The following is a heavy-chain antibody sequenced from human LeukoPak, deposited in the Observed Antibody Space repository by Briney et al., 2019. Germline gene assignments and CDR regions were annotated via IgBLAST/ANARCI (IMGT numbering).Heavy chain of an antibody. CDR3: ARRNFYYCGSWTYPARFDY. CDR1: GGSIRTGDYY. D-gene: IGHD3-10*01. V-gene: IGHV4-30-4*01. CDR2: IYFSGDT. J-gene: IGHJ4*02. Sequence: SETLSLTCTVSGGSIRTGDYYWSWIRQPPGKGLEWIGNIYFSGDTSYNPSLKSRLTISLDTSKNQFSLTLTSVTAADTAFYYCARRNFYYCGSWTYPARFDYWRQGILATVSS.